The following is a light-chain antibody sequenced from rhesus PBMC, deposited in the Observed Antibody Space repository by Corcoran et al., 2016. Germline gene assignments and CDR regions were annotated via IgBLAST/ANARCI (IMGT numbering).Light chain of an antibody. Sequence: DIQMTQSPSSLSASVGDRVTITCRASQGISSYLAWYQQKPGRAPKPLIYAASTLQSGVPSRSSGSGSGTEFTLPISSLQPEDFATYCCHQHSSYPLTFGGGTKVELE. CDR1: QGISSY. J-gene: IGKJ4*01. V-gene: IGKV1-25*01. CDR2: AAS. CDR3: HQHSSYPLT.